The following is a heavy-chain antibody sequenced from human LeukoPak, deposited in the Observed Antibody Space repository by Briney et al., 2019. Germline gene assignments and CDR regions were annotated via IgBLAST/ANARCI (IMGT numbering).Heavy chain of an antibody. Sequence: SETLSLACTVSGGSISSSSYYWGWIRQPPGKGLEWIGSIYYSGSTYYNPSLKSRVTISVDTSKNQFSLKLSSVTAADTAVYYCARRLTAAGFQRYYYYYVDVWGKGTTVTVSS. D-gene: IGHD6-13*01. J-gene: IGHJ6*03. CDR1: GGSISSSSYY. V-gene: IGHV4-39*07. CDR3: ARRLTAAGFQRYYYYYVDV. CDR2: IYYSGST.